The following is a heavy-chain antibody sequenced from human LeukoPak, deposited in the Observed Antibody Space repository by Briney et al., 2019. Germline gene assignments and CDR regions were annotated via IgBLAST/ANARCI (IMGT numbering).Heavy chain of an antibody. D-gene: IGHD3-3*01. V-gene: IGHV1-2*02. CDR1: VYTFTGHY. Sequence: ASANVSCKTSVYTFTGHYIHWVRQAPGHGLQWMGWINPKTGGTGYAQDFHDRVTMTSDTSITTAYLTLSGLRSDDTAIYYCARIVFGVVNDALDLWGQGTLVSV. CDR3: ARIVFGVVNDALDL. CDR2: INPKTGGT. J-gene: IGHJ3*01.